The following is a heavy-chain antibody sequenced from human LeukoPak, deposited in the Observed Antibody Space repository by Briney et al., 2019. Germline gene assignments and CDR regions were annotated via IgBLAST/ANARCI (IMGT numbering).Heavy chain of an antibody. CDR3: AGLTYDSSGFYFDY. CDR1: GGSFSGYY. D-gene: IGHD3-22*01. CDR2: INHSGST. Sequence: SETLSLTCAVYGGSFSGYYWSWIRQPPGKGLEWIGEINHSGSTNYNPSLKSRVTISVDTSKNQFSLKLSSVTAADTAVYYCAGLTYDSSGFYFDYWGQGTLVTVSS. J-gene: IGHJ4*02. V-gene: IGHV4-34*01.